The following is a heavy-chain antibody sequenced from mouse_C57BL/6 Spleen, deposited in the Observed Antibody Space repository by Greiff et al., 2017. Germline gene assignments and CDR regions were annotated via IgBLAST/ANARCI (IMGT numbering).Heavy chain of an antibody. CDR1: GFNIKDYY. CDR2: IDPEDGDT. V-gene: IGHV14-1*01. D-gene: IGHD2-5*01. CDR3: TKWGAYYSNLYYFDY. Sequence: EVQLQQSGAELVRPGASVKLSCTASGFNIKDYYMHWVKQRPEQGLEWIGRIDPEDGDTEYAPKFQGKATMTADTSSNTAYLQLSSRTSEDTAVYYCTKWGAYYSNLYYFDYWGQGTTLTVSS. J-gene: IGHJ2*01.